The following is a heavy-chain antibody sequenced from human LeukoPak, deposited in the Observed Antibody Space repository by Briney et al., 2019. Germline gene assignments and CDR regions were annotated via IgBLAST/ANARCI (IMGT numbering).Heavy chain of an antibody. Sequence: TSETLSLTCNVSGVSVSDGRYYWTWIRQHPGKSLEWIGYKYYSGSAKYNPSLKSRLTISVDTSKNQFSLQLTSVTAADTATYYCATPYCSSISCLDVFSMWGQGTRVTVSS. J-gene: IGHJ3*02. D-gene: IGHD2-2*01. V-gene: IGHV4-31*03. CDR2: KYYSGSA. CDR3: ATPYCSSISCLDVFSM. CDR1: GVSVSDGRYY.